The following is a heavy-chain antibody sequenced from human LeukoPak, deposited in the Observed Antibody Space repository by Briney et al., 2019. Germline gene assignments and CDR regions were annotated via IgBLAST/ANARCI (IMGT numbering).Heavy chain of an antibody. Sequence: GGSLRLSCAASGFTFRNYWMHWVRQVPGRGLVWVSHLNGDGSSITYADSVKGRFTISRDNAKSTLYLQMNSLRAEDTAVYYCARDRGYSPDVWGQGTTVTVSS. V-gene: IGHV3-74*01. J-gene: IGHJ6*02. CDR1: GFTFRNYW. CDR3: ARDRGYSPDV. CDR2: LNGDGSSI. D-gene: IGHD5-18*01.